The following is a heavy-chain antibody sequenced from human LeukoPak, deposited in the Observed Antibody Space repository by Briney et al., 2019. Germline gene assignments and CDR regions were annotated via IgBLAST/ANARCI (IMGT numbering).Heavy chain of an antibody. Sequence: GASVKVSCKASGGTFSSYAISWVRQAPGQGLEWMGGIIPIFGTANYAQKFQGRVTITADKSTSTAYMELSSLRSEDTAVYYCARVTLELGYYYYYMDVWGKGTTVTVSS. V-gene: IGHV1-69*06. CDR2: IIPIFGTA. CDR1: GGTFSSYA. CDR3: ARVTLELGYYYYYMDV. D-gene: IGHD6-13*01. J-gene: IGHJ6*03.